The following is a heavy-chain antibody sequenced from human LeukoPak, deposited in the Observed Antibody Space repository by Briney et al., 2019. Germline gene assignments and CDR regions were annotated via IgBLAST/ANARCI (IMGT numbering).Heavy chain of an antibody. D-gene: IGHD3-10*01. V-gene: IGHV3-23*01. J-gene: IGHJ6*04. Sequence: PGGSLRLSCAASGFTFSSYGMSWVRQAPGKGLEWVSAISGSGGSTYYADSVKGRFTISRDNAKNSLYLQMNSLRAEDTAVYYCARGHYYGMDVWGKGTTVTISS. CDR1: GFTFSSYG. CDR3: ARGHYYGMDV. CDR2: ISGSGGST.